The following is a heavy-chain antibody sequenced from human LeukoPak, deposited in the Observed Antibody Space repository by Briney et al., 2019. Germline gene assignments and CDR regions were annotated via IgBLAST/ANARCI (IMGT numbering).Heavy chain of an antibody. Sequence: SETLSLTCAVSGYSISSGYYWGWIRQPPGKGLERIGSIYHSGSTYYNPSLKSRVTISVDTSKNQFSLKLSSVTAADTAVCYCARDYGDLSDAFDIWGQGTMVTVSS. D-gene: IGHD4-17*01. CDR3: ARDYGDLSDAFDI. J-gene: IGHJ3*02. CDR2: IYHSGST. CDR1: GYSISSGYY. V-gene: IGHV4-38-2*02.